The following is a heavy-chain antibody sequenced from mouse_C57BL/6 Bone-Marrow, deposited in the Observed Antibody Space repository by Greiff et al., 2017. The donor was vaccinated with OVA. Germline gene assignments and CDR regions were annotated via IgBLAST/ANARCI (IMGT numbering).Heavy chain of an antibody. CDR3: AITTVVAVDYAMDY. J-gene: IGHJ4*01. CDR1: GFSLTSYG. CDR2: IWSDGST. Sequence: VQRVESGPGLVAPSQSLSITCTVSGFSLTSYGVHWVRQPPGKGLEWLVVIWSDGSTTYNSAFKFRLSISKDNSKSQVFLKMNSRQADDTAMYYCAITTVVAVDYAMDYWGQGTSVTDSS. D-gene: IGHD1-1*01. V-gene: IGHV2-6*03.